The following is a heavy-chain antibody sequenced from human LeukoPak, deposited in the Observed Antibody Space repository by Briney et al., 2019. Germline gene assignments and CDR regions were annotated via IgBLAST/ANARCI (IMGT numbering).Heavy chain of an antibody. CDR1: GFTFSSYS. CDR3: ARSRGSSGSYPFDY. J-gene: IGHJ4*02. D-gene: IGHD1-26*01. Sequence: GGSLRLSCAASGFTFSSYSMNWVRRAPGKGLEWVSYISSSSSTIYYAGSVKGRFTISRDNAKNSLFLQMNSLRAEDTAVYYCARSRGSSGSYPFDYWGQGTLVTVSS. CDR2: ISSSSSTI. V-gene: IGHV3-48*01.